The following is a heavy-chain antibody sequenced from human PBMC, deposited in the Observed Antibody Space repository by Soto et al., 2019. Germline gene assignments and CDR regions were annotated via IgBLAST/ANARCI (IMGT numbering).Heavy chain of an antibody. Sequence: GGSLRRSCAASGFTFSTYAMIWVRQAPGTGLEWVSGVTNLGGTINYADSVKGRFTNSRDNSKNTLYLQMSSLRAEDTAVYYCAKDGNNGYAFDHWGQGTLVTVSS. J-gene: IGHJ4*02. D-gene: IGHD2-2*03. CDR1: GFTFSTYA. V-gene: IGHV3-23*01. CDR3: AKDGNNGYAFDH. CDR2: VTNLGGTI.